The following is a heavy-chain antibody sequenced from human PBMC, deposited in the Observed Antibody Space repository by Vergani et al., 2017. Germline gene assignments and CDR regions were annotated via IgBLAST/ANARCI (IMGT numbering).Heavy chain of an antibody. CDR1: GFTFSSYG. J-gene: IGHJ4*02. CDR2: IWYDGSNK. D-gene: IGHD3-10*01. CDR3: ARDSGAVPADY. Sequence: QVQLVESGGGVVQPGRSLRLSCAASGFTFSSYGMHWVRQAPGKGLEWVAVIWYDGSNKYYADSVKGRFTISRDNSKNTLYLQMNSLRAEDTAVYYCARDSGAVPADYWGQGTLVTGSS. V-gene: IGHV3-33*01.